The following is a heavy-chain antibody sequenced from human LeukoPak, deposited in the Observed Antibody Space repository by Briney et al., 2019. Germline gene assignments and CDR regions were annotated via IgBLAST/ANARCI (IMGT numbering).Heavy chain of an antibody. CDR3: AKDIGGYSSGYLS. V-gene: IGHV3-9*01. J-gene: IGHJ4*02. CDR2: ISWNSGSI. CDR1: GFTFDDYA. D-gene: IGHD3-22*01. Sequence: GGSLRLSCAASGFTFDDYAMHWVRQAPGKGLEWVSGISWNSGSIGYADSVKGRFTISGDNAKNSLYLQMNSLRAEDTALYYCAKDIGGYSSGYLSWGQGTLVTVSS.